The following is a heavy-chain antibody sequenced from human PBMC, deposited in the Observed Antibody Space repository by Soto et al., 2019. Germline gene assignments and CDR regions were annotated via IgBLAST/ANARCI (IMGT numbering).Heavy chain of an antibody. J-gene: IGHJ4*02. CDR2: IWYDGSNK. V-gene: IGHV3-33*01. Sequence: QVQLVESGGGVVQPGRSLRLSCAASGFTFSSYGMHWVRQAPGKGLEWVAVIWYDGSNKYYADSVKGRFTISRDNSKNTLYLQMNSLRAEDTAVYYCAREYYYGSGSSPFDYWGQGTLVTVSS. CDR3: AREYYYGSGSSPFDY. CDR1: GFTFSSYG. D-gene: IGHD3-10*01.